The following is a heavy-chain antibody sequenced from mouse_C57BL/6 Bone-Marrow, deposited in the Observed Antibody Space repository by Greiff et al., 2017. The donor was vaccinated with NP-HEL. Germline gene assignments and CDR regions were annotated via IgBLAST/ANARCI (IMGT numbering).Heavy chain of an antibody. V-gene: IGHV1-54*01. J-gene: IGHJ2*01. Sequence: QVQLQQSGAELVRPGTSVKVSCKASGYAFTNYLIEWVKQRPGQGLEWIGVINPGSGGTNYNEKFKGKATLTADKSSSTAYMQLSSLTSEDSAVYFCARTHPCSSYHFFDYWAQGTTLTVSS. D-gene: IGHD1-1*01. CDR3: ARTHPCSSYHFFDY. CDR2: INPGSGGT. CDR1: GYAFTNYL.